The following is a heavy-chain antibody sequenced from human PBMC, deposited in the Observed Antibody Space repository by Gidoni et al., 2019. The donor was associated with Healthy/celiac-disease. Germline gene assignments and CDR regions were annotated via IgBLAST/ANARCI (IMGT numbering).Heavy chain of an antibody. J-gene: IGHJ4*02. CDR1: GFTVSSNY. D-gene: IGHD4-4*01. CDR3: AVPKEGSNYVAFYY. V-gene: IGHV3-66*01. CDR2: IYSGGSA. Sequence: EVQLVESGGELVQPGGSLRLSCAASGFTVSSNYMRWVRQAPGKGLEWVSVIYSGGSAYYADSVKGRFTISRDNSKNTLFLEMNSLRAEDTAVYYCAVPKEGSNYVAFYYWGQGTLVTVS.